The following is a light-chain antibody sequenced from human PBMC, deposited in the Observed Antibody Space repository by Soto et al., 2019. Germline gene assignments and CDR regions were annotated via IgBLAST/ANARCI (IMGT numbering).Light chain of an antibody. CDR3: QQYGSSPRT. J-gene: IGKJ1*01. CDR2: EAS. CDR1: HNIVTY. V-gene: IGKV1-39*01. Sequence: DIHMAQSPPSLSASVGDRVTITCRASHNIVTYLNWYQQKAGKAPSLLIYEASHLQSGVPFRFFGSGSGTDFTLTISRLEPEDFAVYYCQQYGSSPRTFGQGTKVEIK.